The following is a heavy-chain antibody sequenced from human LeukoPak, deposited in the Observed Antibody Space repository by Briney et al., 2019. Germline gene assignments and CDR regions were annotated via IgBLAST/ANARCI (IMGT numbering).Heavy chain of an antibody. CDR2: VHYDGGNN. J-gene: IGHJ4*02. Sequence: QPGGSLRLSCAASGFTFSSYAMHWVRQAPGKGLEWVAFVHYDGGNNYYTDSVKGRFTISRDNSKNTLYLQMNTLRADDTAVYYCAKDHGSSDWYYFDYWGQGTLVTVSS. CDR1: GFTFSSYA. V-gene: IGHV3-30*02. D-gene: IGHD6-13*01. CDR3: AKDHGSSDWYYFDY.